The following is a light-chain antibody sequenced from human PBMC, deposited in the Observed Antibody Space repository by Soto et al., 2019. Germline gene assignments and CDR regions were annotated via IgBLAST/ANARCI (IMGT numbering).Light chain of an antibody. CDR3: QQYNNWPQT. CDR1: QSVSSN. J-gene: IGKJ1*01. Sequence: EIVMTQSPATLSVSPGERGTFSCRASQSVSSNLAWYQQKPGQAPRLLIYGASTRATGIPARFSGSGSGTEVTLTISSLQTEDFAVYYCQQYNNWPQTFGQGTKVEIK. CDR2: GAS. V-gene: IGKV3-15*01.